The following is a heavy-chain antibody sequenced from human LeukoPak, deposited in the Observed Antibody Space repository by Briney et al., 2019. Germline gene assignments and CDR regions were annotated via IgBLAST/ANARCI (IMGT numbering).Heavy chain of an antibody. D-gene: IGHD3-10*01. CDR2: TRYDGNNK. CDR1: GFTSSSFG. J-gene: IGHJ4*02. V-gene: IGHV3-30*02. CDR3: AKDQSHGSGSYYPDY. Sequence: GGSLRLSCAASGFTSSSFGMHWVRQAPGKGLEWVAFTRYDGNNKYYTDAVKGRFTISRDNSKNTLYLQMNSLRAEDTAVYYCAKDQSHGSGSYYPDYWGQGTLVTVSS.